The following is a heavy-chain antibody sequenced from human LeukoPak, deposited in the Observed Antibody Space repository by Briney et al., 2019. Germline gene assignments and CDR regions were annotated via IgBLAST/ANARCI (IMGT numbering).Heavy chain of an antibody. Sequence: GGSLRLSCAASGFTVSSNYMSWVRQAPGKGLEWVSVIYSGGSTYYADSVKGRFTISRDNSKNTLYLQMRAEDTAVYYCARDDYYDDSSGYYYYFDYWGQGTLVTVSS. V-gene: IGHV3-66*01. CDR1: GFTVSSNY. CDR2: IYSGGST. J-gene: IGHJ4*02. CDR3: ARDDYYDDSSGYYYYFDY. D-gene: IGHD3-22*01.